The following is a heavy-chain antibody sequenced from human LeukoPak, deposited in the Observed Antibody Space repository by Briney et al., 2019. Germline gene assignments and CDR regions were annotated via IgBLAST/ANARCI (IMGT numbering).Heavy chain of an antibody. J-gene: IGHJ5*02. CDR2: IRRISDGGTI. V-gene: IGHV3-15*07. D-gene: IGHD3-22*01. CDR1: GFTFSNAW. CDR3: ATDFYDTT. Sequence: GGSLRLSCAASGFTFSNAWMNWVRQAPGKGLEWVGRIRRISDGGTIDYAAPVKGRFALSRDDSKNTLYLHMSSLQTEDTAVYYCATDFYDTTWGQGTLVTVSS.